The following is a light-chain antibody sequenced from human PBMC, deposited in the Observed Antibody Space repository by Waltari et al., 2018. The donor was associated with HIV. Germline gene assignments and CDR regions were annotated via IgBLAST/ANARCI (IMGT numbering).Light chain of an antibody. CDR1: SSNMGSNT. CDR2: SNN. V-gene: IGLV1-44*01. Sequence: VLTPTPFAPGTPGLMPPIPCSESSSNMGSNTVNWYQQLPGTAPKLLIYSNNQRPSGVPDRFSGSKSGTSASLAISGLQSEDEADYYCAAWDDSLNGQGVFGGGTKLTVL. CDR3: AAWDDSLNGQGV. J-gene: IGLJ3*02.